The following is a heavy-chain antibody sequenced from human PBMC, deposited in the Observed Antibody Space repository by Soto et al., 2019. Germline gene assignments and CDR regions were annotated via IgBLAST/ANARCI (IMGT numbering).Heavy chain of an antibody. Sequence: PSETLSLTCTVSGGSISSYYWGWIRQPPGKGLEWIGYIFYSGITNYNPSLESRVTISVDTSKNQFSLKLNSVTAADTAVYYCARAVRIYGSGSYYPPKYYYYYYGMDVWGQGTTVTVSS. CDR2: IFYSGIT. CDR1: GGSISSYY. CDR3: ARAVRIYGSGSYYPPKYYYYYYGMDV. V-gene: IGHV4-59*12. D-gene: IGHD3-10*01. J-gene: IGHJ6*02.